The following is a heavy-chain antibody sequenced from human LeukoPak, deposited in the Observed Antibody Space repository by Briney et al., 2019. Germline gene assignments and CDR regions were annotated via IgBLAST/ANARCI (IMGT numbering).Heavy chain of an antibody. CDR3: AKDGKNYFDY. CDR2: ISWDGGST. CDR1: GFIFDDYT. J-gene: IGHJ4*02. Sequence: GGSLRLSCAAPGFIFDDYTMHWVRQAPGKGLEWVSLISWDGGSTYYADSVKGRFTISRDNSKNSLSLQMNSLRAEDTALYYCAKDGKNYFDYWGQGTLVTVSS. V-gene: IGHV3-43*01.